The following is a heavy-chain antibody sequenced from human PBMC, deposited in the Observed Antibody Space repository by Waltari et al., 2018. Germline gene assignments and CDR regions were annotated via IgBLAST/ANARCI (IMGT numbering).Heavy chain of an antibody. CDR2: INHSGST. V-gene: IGHV4-34*01. Sequence: QVQLQQWGAGLLKPSETLSLTCAVYGGSFSGYYWSWIRQPPGKGLEWIGEINHSGSTNYNPSLKSRVTISVDTSKNQFSLKLSSVNAADTAVYYCARGRGYCSGGSCYYFDYWGQGTLVTVSS. CDR3: ARGRGYCSGGSCYYFDY. J-gene: IGHJ4*02. D-gene: IGHD2-15*01. CDR1: GGSFSGYY.